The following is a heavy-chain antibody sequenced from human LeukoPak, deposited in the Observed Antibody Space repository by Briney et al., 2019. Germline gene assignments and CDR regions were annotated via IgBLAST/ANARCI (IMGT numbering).Heavy chain of an antibody. Sequence: GGSLRLSCGAPGFIFSDNGMHWVRQAPGKGLEWVAFTLNDGSNEYYADSLKGRFTISRDNSKNTLYLQMNNLKPEDTAIYYCAQRFSALAADHFWGQGTLVTVSS. CDR3: AQRFSALAADHF. CDR2: TLNDGSNE. CDR1: GFIFSDNG. D-gene: IGHD6-19*01. J-gene: IGHJ4*02. V-gene: IGHV3-30*02.